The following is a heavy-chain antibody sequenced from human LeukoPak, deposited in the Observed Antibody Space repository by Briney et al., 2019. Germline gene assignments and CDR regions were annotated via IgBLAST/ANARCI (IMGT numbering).Heavy chain of an antibody. J-gene: IGHJ4*02. Sequence: GSLRLPCAASGFIFNNYVMSWVRQGPGKGLEWIGEINHSGSTNYNPSLKSRVTISVDTSKNQFSLKLSSVTAADTAVYYCARERVVAGTLDYWGQGTLVTVSS. D-gene: IGHD6-19*01. CDR3: ARERVVAGTLDY. CDR2: INHSGST. V-gene: IGHV4-34*01. CDR1: GFIFNNYV.